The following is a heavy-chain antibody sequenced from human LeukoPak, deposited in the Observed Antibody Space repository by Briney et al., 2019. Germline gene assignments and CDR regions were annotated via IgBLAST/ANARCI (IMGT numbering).Heavy chain of an antibody. D-gene: IGHD2-8*01. CDR1: GFTFGDYA. CDR2: IRSKAYGGTK. Sequence: GGSLRLSCTASGFTFGDYAMSWFRQAPGKGLEWVGFIRSKAYGGTKEYAASVKGRFTISRDDSKSIAYLQMNSLKTEDTAVYYCTRDLEGYCTNGVCYPGWFDPWGQGTLVTVSS. J-gene: IGHJ5*02. V-gene: IGHV3-49*03. CDR3: TRDLEGYCTNGVCYPGWFDP.